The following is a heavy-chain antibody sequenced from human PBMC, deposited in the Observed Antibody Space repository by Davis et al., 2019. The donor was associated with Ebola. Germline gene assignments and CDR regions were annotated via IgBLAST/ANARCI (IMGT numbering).Heavy chain of an antibody. CDR3: ARVMSYYDSSGTDY. V-gene: IGHV3-48*02. CDR1: GFIFGDYA. CDR2: ISSSSSTI. Sequence: GESLKISCTASGFIFGDYALSLFRQAPGKGLEWVSYISSSSSTIYYADSVKGRFTISRDNAKNSLYLQMNSLRDEDTAVYYCARVMSYYDSSGTDYWGQGTLVTVSS. J-gene: IGHJ4*02. D-gene: IGHD3-22*01.